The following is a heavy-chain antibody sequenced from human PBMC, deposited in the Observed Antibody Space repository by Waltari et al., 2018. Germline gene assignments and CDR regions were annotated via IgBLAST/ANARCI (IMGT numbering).Heavy chain of an antibody. D-gene: IGHD1-1*01. J-gene: IGHJ4*02. CDR1: GDSMSTSDY. V-gene: IGHV4-4*02. CDR3: ARDRGRGLYLDT. Sequence: QLQLQESGPGLVKPSGTLSLICAVSGDSMSTSDYWSWVRQPPGKGLEWIGQVRGDGKTTSNPSFASRVTMSLDTSTYHFALKLTSATAADTALYYCARDRGRGLYLDTWGQGTLVTVSP. CDR2: VRGDGKT.